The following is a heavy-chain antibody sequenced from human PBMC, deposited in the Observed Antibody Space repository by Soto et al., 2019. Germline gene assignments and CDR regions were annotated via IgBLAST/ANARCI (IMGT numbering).Heavy chain of an antibody. V-gene: IGHV3-30-3*01. CDR3: ANVVSGYCSSTSCFYYYYGMDV. CDR2: ISYDGSNK. D-gene: IGHD2-2*01. J-gene: IGHJ6*02. Sequence: LILSCAASGFTFSSYAMHWVRQAPGKGLEWVAVISYDGSNKYYADSVKGRFTISRDNSKNTLYLQMNSLRAEDTAVYYCANVVSGYCSSTSCFYYYYGMDVWGQGTTVTVSS. CDR1: GFTFSSYA.